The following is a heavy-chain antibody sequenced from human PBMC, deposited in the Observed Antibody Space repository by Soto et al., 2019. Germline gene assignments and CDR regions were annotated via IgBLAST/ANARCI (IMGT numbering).Heavy chain of an antibody. CDR1: GGSISSYY. CDR2: IYYSGST. CDR3: ARGSAVAGSLYFQH. Sequence: SETLSLTCTVSGGSISSYYWSWIRQPPGKGLEWIGYIYYSGSTNYNPSLKSRVTISVDTSKNQFSLKLSSVTAADTAVYYCARGSAVAGSLYFQHWGQGTLVTVSS. J-gene: IGHJ1*01. V-gene: IGHV4-59*01. D-gene: IGHD6-19*01.